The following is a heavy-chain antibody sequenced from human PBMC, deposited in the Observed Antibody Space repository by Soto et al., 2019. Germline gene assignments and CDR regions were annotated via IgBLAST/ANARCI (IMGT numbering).Heavy chain of an antibody. V-gene: IGHV3-48*01. CDR3: TTASNDYSSGHF. Sequence: SEGPLRQTGSAAMPRPGEYIVSRLRQAQGRGLEWVSYISSSSFTIHYADSVEGRFAISRDNAKNSLYLQMNSLRAEDTAVYYYTTASNDYSSGHF. CDR1: MPRPGEYI. D-gene: IGHD5-12*01. J-gene: IGHJ2*01. CDR2: ISSSSFTI.